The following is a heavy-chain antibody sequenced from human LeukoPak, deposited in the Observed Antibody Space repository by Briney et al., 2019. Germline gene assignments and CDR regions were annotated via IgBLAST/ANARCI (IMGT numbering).Heavy chain of an antibody. V-gene: IGHV3-23*01. Sequence: GGSLRLSCAASGFAFASYAMGWVRQSPGKRLEWVSGITGSGENTYYAGSVKGRFTISRDNSKNTVYLQMNSLRPEDTAVYYCAKSLVSGGSCYSCFDYWGQGTLVTVSS. J-gene: IGHJ4*02. CDR2: ITGSGENT. CDR3: AKSLVSGGSCYSCFDY. CDR1: GFAFASYA. D-gene: IGHD2-15*01.